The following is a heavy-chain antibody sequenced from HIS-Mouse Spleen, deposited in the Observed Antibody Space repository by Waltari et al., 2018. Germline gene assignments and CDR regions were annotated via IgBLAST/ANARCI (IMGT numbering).Heavy chain of an antibody. D-gene: IGHD6-19*01. CDR1: GFSLSTSGMC. CDR2: IDWDDDK. J-gene: IGHJ4*02. CDR3: SRIAEGYTSGWYAFDY. V-gene: IGHV2-70*15. Sequence: QVTLRESGPALVKPTQTLTLTCTFSGFSLSTSGMCVSWIRQPPGKALEWLARIDWDDDKYYSTSLKTRLTISRDTSKNQVVLTMTNMDPLDTATYYCSRIAEGYTSGWYAFDYWGQGTL.